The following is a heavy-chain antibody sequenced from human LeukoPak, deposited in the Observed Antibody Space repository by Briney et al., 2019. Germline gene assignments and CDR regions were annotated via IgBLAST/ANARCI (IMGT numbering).Heavy chain of an antibody. CDR3: ARQRYSDY. D-gene: IGHD1-1*01. V-gene: IGHV3-7*01. Sequence: SGGSLRLSCAASGFTFIRYWMTWVRQAPGKGLEWVANIKEDGSENSYVESVKGRFTISRDNAKNSLYLQLNSLRAEDTAVYFCARQRYSDYWGQGTLVTVSS. CDR1: GFTFIRYW. J-gene: IGHJ4*02. CDR2: IKEDGSEN.